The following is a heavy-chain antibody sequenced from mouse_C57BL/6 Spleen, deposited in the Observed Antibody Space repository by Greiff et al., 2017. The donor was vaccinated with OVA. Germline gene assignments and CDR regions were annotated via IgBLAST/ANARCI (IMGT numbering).Heavy chain of an antibody. D-gene: IGHD2-4*01. J-gene: IGHJ2*01. CDR1: GYTFTSYW. CDR2: IDPSDSET. CDR3: ARLGYEYDHFYD. V-gene: IGHV1-52*01. Sequence: QVHVKQSGAELVRPGSSVKLSCKASGYTFTSYWMHWVKQRPIQGLEWIGNIDPSDSETHYNQKFKDKATLTVDKSSSTAYMQLSSLTSADSAVYYRARLGYEYDHFYDWGQGTTLTVAS.